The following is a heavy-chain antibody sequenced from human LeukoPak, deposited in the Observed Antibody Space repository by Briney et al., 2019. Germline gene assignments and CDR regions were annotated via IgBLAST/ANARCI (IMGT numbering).Heavy chain of an antibody. CDR1: GGSISSGAYY. CDR3: ARGGYEGAGPNKRSDY. D-gene: IGHD5-12*01. CDR2: IHYSGST. Sequence: PSQTLSLTCTVSGGSISSGAYYWSWIRQHPGKGLEWIGSIHYSGSTSYNPPLKSRVTISVDTPKNQFSLKLSSVTAADTTVYYCARGGYEGAGPNKRSDYWGQGALVTVSS. V-gene: IGHV4-31*03. J-gene: IGHJ4*02.